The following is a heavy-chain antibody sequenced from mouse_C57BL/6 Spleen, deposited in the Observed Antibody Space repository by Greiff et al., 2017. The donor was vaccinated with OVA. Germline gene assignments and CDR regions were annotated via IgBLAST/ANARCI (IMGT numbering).Heavy chain of an antibody. Sequence: QVQLQQSGPELVKPGASVKISCKASGYAFSSSWMNWVKQRPGKGLEWIGRIYPGDGDTNYNGKFKGKATLTADKSSSTAYMQLSSLTSEDSAVYFCAGNQALFAYWGQGTLVTSLQ. CDR2: IYPGDGDT. J-gene: IGHJ3*01. V-gene: IGHV1-82*01. CDR3: AGNQALFAY. CDR1: GYAFSSSW.